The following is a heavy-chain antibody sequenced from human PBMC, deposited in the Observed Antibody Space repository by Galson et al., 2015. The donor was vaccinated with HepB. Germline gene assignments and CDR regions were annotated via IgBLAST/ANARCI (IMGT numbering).Heavy chain of an antibody. CDR3: ARGYSSGWTDWDGLGY. V-gene: IGHV3-30-3*01. D-gene: IGHD6-19*01. Sequence: SLRLSCAASGFTFSSYAMHWVRQAPGKGLEWVAIISYDGSNKYYADSVKGRFTISRDNSKNTLYLQMNSLRAEDTAVYYCARGYSSGWTDWDGLGYWGQGTLVTVSS. CDR1: GFTFSSYA. CDR2: ISYDGSNK. J-gene: IGHJ4*02.